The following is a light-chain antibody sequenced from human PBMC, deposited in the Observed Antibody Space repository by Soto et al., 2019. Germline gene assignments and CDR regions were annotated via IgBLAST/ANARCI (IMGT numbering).Light chain of an antibody. CDR2: EAS. CDR3: QQYSYYSPLT. Sequence: DIQMTQSPSTLSASVGDRVTIACRASQSISSWLAWYQQKPGKAPKLLIYEASNLESGVPSRFSGSGSGTEFNLTISSLQPDDFATYYCQQYSYYSPLTFGGGTKVEIK. CDR1: QSISSW. J-gene: IGKJ4*01. V-gene: IGKV1-5*03.